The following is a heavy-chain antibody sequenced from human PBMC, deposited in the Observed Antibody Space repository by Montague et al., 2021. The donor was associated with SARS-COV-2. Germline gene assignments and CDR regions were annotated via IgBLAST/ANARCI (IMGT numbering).Heavy chain of an antibody. CDR1: SGSISSGGSTSSGGYY. V-gene: IGHV4-31*03. Sequence: TLSLTCTVSSGSISSGGSTSSGGYYWSWIRQHPGKGLEWIGYIYYSGSTSYNPSLKSRVTISVDTSKNQFSLKLSSVTAADTAVYSCARDLGHRYVAGWFDPWGQGTLVTVSS. CDR3: ARDLGHRYVAGWFDP. CDR2: IYYSGST. D-gene: IGHD5-18*01. J-gene: IGHJ5*02.